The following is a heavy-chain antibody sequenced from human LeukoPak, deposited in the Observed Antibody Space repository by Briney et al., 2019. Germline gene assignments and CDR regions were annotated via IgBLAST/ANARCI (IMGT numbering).Heavy chain of an antibody. V-gene: IGHV3-23*01. J-gene: IGHJ3*01. Sequence: GGSLRLSCAVSGITFSTYAVSWVRQAPGKGPEWVSTISGNARHTFYADSVRGRFTISRNNSKNTLFLQMDTLRVEDTAIYYCAEDPYYYDTDSLLNPGSFDVWGQGTMVTVSS. CDR2: ISGNARHT. CDR1: GITFSTYA. CDR3: AEDPYYYDTDSLLNPGSFDV. D-gene: IGHD3-22*01.